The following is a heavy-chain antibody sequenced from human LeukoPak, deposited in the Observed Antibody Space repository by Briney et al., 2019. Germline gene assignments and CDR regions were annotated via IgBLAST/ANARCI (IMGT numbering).Heavy chain of an antibody. CDR1: GFTFSSYA. Sequence: GGSLRLSCAASGFTFSSYAMHWVRQAPGKGLEWVAVISYDGSKKYYADYVKGRFTISRDKSKNTLYLQMNSLRAEDTAVYYCAKDWNYYDSSGYFYDYWGQGTLVTVSS. J-gene: IGHJ4*02. V-gene: IGHV3-30*04. CDR2: ISYDGSKK. D-gene: IGHD3-22*01. CDR3: AKDWNYYDSSGYFYDY.